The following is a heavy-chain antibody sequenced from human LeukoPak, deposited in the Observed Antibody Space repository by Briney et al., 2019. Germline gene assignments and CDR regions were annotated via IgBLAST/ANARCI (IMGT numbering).Heavy chain of an antibody. CDR3: ARVGSSYGYSGYFDY. D-gene: IGHD5-18*01. CDR1: GDSVSSNSAA. Sequence: SQTLSLTCAISGDSVSSNSAAWNWIRQSPSRGLEWLGRTYYRSKWYYDYAVSVNSRITIKADTSKNQFSLQLNSVTAEDTAVYYCARVGSSYGYSGYFDYWGQGTLVTVSS. CDR2: TYYRSKWYY. J-gene: IGHJ4*02. V-gene: IGHV6-1*01.